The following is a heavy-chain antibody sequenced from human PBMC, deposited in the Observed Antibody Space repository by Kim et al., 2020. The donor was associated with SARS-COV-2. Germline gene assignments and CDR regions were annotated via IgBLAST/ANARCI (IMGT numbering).Heavy chain of an antibody. CDR1: GGSISSYY. CDR3: ARASYGQLALPLFDY. CDR2: IYYSGST. J-gene: IGHJ4*02. Sequence: SETLSLTCTVSGGSISSYYWSWIRQPPGKGLEWIGYIYYSGSTNYNPSLKSRVTISVDTSKNQFSLKLSSVTAADTAVYYCARASYGQLALPLFDYWGQGTLVTVSS. D-gene: IGHD6-6*01. V-gene: IGHV4-59*13.